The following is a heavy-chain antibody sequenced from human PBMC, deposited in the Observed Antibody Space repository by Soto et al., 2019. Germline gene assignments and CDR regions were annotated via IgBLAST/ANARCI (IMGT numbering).Heavy chain of an antibody. D-gene: IGHD3-22*01. Sequence: GGSLRLSCAASGFTFSSYAMSWVRQAPGKGLEWVSAISGSGGSTYYADSVKGRFTISRDNSKNTLYLQMNSLRAEDTAVYYCAKYLRAYDSTRPPYDYWGQGTLVTVSS. CDR3: AKYLRAYDSTRPPYDY. CDR2: ISGSGGST. CDR1: GFTFSSYA. V-gene: IGHV3-23*01. J-gene: IGHJ4*02.